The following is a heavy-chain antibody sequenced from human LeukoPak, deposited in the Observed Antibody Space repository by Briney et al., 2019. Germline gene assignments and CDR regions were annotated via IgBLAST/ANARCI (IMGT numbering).Heavy chain of an antibody. Sequence: SETLSHTCTVSGGSISSYYWSWIRQPAGKGLEWIGRIYTSGSTNYNPSLKSRVTMSVDTSKNQFSLKLSSVTVADTAVYYCAGGSGKLPTDYWGQGTLVTVSS. V-gene: IGHV4-4*07. D-gene: IGHD3-10*01. CDR1: GGSISSYY. J-gene: IGHJ4*02. CDR3: AGGSGKLPTDY. CDR2: IYTSGST.